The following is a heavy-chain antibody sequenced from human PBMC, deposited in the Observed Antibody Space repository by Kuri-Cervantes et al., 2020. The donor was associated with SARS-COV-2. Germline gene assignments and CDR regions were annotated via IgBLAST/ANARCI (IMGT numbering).Heavy chain of an antibody. V-gene: IGHV4-4*07. CDR1: GGSISSYY. Sequence: SETLSLTCTVSGGSISSYYWSWIRQPAGKGLEWIGRIYTSGSTNYNPSLKSQVTMSVDTSKNQFSLKLSSVTAADAAVYYCARLGYYYGSGSPYFDYWGQGTLVTVSS. CDR2: IYTSGST. D-gene: IGHD3-10*01. CDR3: ARLGYYYGSGSPYFDY. J-gene: IGHJ4*02.